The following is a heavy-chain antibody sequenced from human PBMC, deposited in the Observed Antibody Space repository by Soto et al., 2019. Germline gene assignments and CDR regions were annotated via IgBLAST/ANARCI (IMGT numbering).Heavy chain of an antibody. CDR1: GFTFTAYY. D-gene: IGHD3-10*01. V-gene: IGHV3-7*03. J-gene: IGHJ4*02. CDR2: IKNDGSEQ. CDR3: SRENWFQDY. Sequence: PEGSLKLSCAASGFTFTAYYMTWVRQAPGKGLEWVASIKNDGSEQYYVDSVKGRFTISRDNAKNSLYLQMNSLRAGDTALYYCSRENWFQDYWGQGTLVTVSS.